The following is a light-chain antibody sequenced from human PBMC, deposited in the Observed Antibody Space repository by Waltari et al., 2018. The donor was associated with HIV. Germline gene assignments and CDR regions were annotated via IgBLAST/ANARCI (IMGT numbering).Light chain of an antibody. J-gene: IGLJ2*01. V-gene: IGLV2-11*01. CDR3: CSYAGSYTLRV. CDR2: DVS. Sequence: QSALNQPRSVSGSPGQSVTISCTGTSSAVGAYNYVSWYQQHPGKAPKLMIYDVSKRPSGVPDRFSGSKSGNTASLTISGLQAEDEADYYCCSYAGSYTLRVFGGGTKLTVL. CDR1: SSAVGAYNY.